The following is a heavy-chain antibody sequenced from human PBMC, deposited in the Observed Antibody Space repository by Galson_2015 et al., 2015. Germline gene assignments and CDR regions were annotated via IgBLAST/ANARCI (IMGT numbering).Heavy chain of an antibody. CDR2: IYHSGST. CDR3: ARGLHPLFASAAIMGLDY. Sequence: ETLSLTCAVSGGSISSSNWWSWVRQPPGKGLEWIGEIYHSGSTNYNPSLKSRVTISVDKSKNQFSLKLSSVTAADTAVYYCARGLHPLFASAAIMGLDYWGQGALVTVSS. CDR1: GGSISSSNW. J-gene: IGHJ4*02. D-gene: IGHD2-2*02. V-gene: IGHV4-4*02.